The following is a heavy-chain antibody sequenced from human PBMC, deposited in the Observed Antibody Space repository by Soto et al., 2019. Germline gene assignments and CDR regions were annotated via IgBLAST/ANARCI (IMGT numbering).Heavy chain of an antibody. CDR1: GFTFSSYS. Sequence: EVQLVESGGGLVQPGGSVRLSCAASGFTFSSYSMNWVRQAPGKGLEWVSYISGSSSMIYYADSVKGRFTISRDNAKNSLYLQMNSLRAEDTAVYYCARDLNPRQEMLYALLGYWGQGTLVTVSS. CDR3: ARDLNPRQEMLYALLGY. CDR2: ISGSSSMI. V-gene: IGHV3-48*01. J-gene: IGHJ4*02. D-gene: IGHD2-8*01.